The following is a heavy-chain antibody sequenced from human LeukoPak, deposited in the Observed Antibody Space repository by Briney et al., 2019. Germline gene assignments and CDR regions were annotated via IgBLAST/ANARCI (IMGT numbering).Heavy chain of an antibody. D-gene: IGHD4-17*01. CDR2: IYYSGST. J-gene: IGHJ4*02. CDR1: GGSISSYY. CDR3: AASDYGDYVGY. Sequence: SETLSLTCTVSGGSISSYYFTWIRQPPGKGLEWIGYIYYSGSTYYNPSLKSRVTISVDTSKNRFSLKLSSVTAADTAVYYCAASDYGDYVGYWGQGTLVTVSS. V-gene: IGHV4-59*08.